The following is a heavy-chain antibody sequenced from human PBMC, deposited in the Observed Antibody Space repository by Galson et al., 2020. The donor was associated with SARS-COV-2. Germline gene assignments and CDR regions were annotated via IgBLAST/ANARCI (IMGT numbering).Heavy chain of an antibody. CDR2: INPNSGGT. CDR1: GYTFTGYY. V-gene: IGHV1-2*04. D-gene: IGHD1-26*01. J-gene: IGHJ6*02. CDR3: ARQGPSPGAGMDV. Sequence: ASVKVSCKDSGYTFTGYYMHWVRQAPGQGLEWMGWINPNSGGTNYAQKFQGWVTMTRDTSISTAYMELSRLRSDDTAVYYCARQGPSPGAGMDVWGQGTTVTVSS.